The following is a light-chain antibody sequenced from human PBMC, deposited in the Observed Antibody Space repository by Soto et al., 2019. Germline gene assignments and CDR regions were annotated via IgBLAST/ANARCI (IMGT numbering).Light chain of an antibody. CDR2: EAS. J-gene: IGKJ1*01. V-gene: IGKV1-5*01. Sequence: DIQMTQSPSSLSASEGDRVTITCRASQSISTWLAWYQQRPGKAPKVLISEASTLESGVPSRFSGSGSGTEFTLTISSLQPDDVATYYCQHSIGTFGQRTKVEIK. CDR3: QHSIGT. CDR1: QSISTW.